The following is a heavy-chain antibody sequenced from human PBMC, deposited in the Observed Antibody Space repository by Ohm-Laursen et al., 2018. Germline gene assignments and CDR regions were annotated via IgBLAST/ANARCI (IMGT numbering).Heavy chain of an antibody. CDR1: GGSFSGYY. CDR2: INHSRST. V-gene: IGHV4-34*01. J-gene: IGHJ4*02. D-gene: IGHD3-22*01. CDR3: ARLYYDRSGYRLDY. Sequence: SETLSLTCAVYGGSFSGYYWNWIRQPPGQGLEWFGEINHSRSTKYNSSFKSRVTMSVDTSKNQFPLKLSSVTAADTAVYYCARLYYDRSGYRLDYWGQGTLVTVSS.